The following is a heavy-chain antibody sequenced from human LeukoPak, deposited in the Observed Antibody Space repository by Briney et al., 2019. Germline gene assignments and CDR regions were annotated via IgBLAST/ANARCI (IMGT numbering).Heavy chain of an antibody. D-gene: IGHD3-16*02. CDR3: ARDTIHMITFGGVIVLQAFDI. CDR2: ISAYNGNT. Sequence: ASVKVSCKASGYTFTSYGISWVRQAPGQGLEWMGWISAYNGNTNYAQKLQGRVTMTTDTSTGTAYMELRSLRSDDTAVYYCARDTIHMITFGGVIVLQAFDIWGQGTMVTVSS. CDR1: GYTFTSYG. J-gene: IGHJ3*02. V-gene: IGHV1-18*01.